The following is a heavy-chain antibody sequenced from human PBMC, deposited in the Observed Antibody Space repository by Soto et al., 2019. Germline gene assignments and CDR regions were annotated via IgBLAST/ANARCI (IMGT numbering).Heavy chain of an antibody. CDR3: VRSKYGGYVYGLDV. J-gene: IGHJ6*02. CDR2: IKQDGSVK. CDR1: VFTFKTYW. V-gene: IGHV3-7*03. D-gene: IGHD5-12*01. Sequence: GGSLRFSCAASVFTFKTYWMNWVRQAPGKGLEWVANIKQDGSVKYYVDSVKGRFTISRDNAKNSLYLQMNSLRAEDTAVYYCVRSKYGGYVYGLDVWGQGTTATVSS.